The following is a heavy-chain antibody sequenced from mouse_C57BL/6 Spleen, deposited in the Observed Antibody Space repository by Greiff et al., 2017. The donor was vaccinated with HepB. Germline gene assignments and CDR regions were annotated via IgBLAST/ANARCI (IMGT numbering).Heavy chain of an antibody. CDR2: IYPGDGDT. D-gene: IGHD1-1*01. Sequence: VQLQESGAELVKPGASVKISCKASGYAFSSYWMNWVKQRPGKGLEWIGQIYPGDGDTNYNGKFKGKATLTADKSSSTAYMQLSSLTSEDSAVYFCARDSGSSLMDYWGQGTSVTVSS. J-gene: IGHJ4*01. V-gene: IGHV1-80*01. CDR3: ARDSGSSLMDY. CDR1: GYAFSSYW.